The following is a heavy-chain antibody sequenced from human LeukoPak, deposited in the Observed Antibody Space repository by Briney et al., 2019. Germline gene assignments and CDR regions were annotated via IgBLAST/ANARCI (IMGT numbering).Heavy chain of an antibody. Sequence: PGGSLRLSCAASGFTFSSYSMNWVRQAPGKGLEWVSSISSSSSYIYYADSVKGRFTISRDNAKNSLYLQMNSLRAEDTAVYYCARANCSSTSCYPWYYYGMDVWGQGTTVTVSS. D-gene: IGHD2-2*01. V-gene: IGHV3-21*01. J-gene: IGHJ6*02. CDR3: ARANCSSTSCYPWYYYGMDV. CDR1: GFTFSSYS. CDR2: ISSSSSYI.